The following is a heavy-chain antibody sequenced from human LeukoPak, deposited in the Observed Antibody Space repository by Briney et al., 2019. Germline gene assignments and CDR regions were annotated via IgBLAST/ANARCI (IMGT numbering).Heavy chain of an antibody. CDR1: GFTFSSYG. CDR3: AKGPDPFGEFGFDY. J-gene: IGHJ4*02. Sequence: GGSLRLSCAASGFTFSSYGMSWVRQAPGKGLEWVSAISGSGGSTYYADSVKGRFTISRDDSKNTLYLQMNSLRAEDTAVYYCAKGPDPFGEFGFDYWGQGTLVTVSS. D-gene: IGHD3-10*01. CDR2: ISGSGGST. V-gene: IGHV3-23*01.